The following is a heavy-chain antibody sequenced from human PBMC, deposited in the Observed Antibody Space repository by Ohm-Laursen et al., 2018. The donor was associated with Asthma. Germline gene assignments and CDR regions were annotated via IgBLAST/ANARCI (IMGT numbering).Heavy chain of an antibody. J-gene: IGHJ6*02. Sequence: SLRLSCAASGFTFSSYAMHWVRQAPGKGLEWVAAISYDGSNKYYADSVKGRFTISRDNSKNTLYLQMNSPRAEDTAVYYCAREPLSDYDYYYGMDVWGQGTTVTVSS. V-gene: IGHV3-30-3*01. D-gene: IGHD1-26*01. CDR3: AREPLSDYDYYYGMDV. CDR2: ISYDGSNK. CDR1: GFTFSSYA.